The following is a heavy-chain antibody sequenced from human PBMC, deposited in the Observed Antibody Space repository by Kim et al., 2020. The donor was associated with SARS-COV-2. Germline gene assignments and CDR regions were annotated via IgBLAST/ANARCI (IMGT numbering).Heavy chain of an antibody. Sequence: SETLSLTCTVSGGSISSSSYYWGWIRQPPGKGLEWIGSIYYSGSTYYNPSLKSRVTISVDTSKNQFSLKLSSVTAADTAVYYCARLFGAGLVDYWGQGTLVTVSS. CDR2: IYYSGST. V-gene: IGHV4-39*01. J-gene: IGHJ4*02. CDR1: GGSISSSSYY. CDR3: ARLFGAGLVDY. D-gene: IGHD3-16*01.